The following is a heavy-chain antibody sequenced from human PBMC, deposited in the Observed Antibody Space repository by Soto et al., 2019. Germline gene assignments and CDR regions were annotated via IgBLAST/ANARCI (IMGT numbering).Heavy chain of an antibody. D-gene: IGHD1-1*01. J-gene: IGHJ4*02. V-gene: IGHV1-18*01. Sequence: QIHLVQSGAEVKKPGASVKVSCKGSGYTFTSYGITWVRQAPGQGLEWMGWISAHNGNTDYAQRLQGRVTVTRDTSTSTAYMELRSLRSDDTAVYYCARGRYGDYWGQGALVTVSS. CDR1: GYTFTSYG. CDR2: ISAHNGNT. CDR3: ARGRYGDY.